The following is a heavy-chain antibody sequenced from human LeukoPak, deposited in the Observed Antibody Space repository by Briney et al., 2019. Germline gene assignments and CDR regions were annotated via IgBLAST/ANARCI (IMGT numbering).Heavy chain of an antibody. CDR3: VRWAEGIVTAYDY. J-gene: IGHJ4*02. Sequence: GSLSLFCTLSVFILGVYAMNGVRESLGRGGEWVSFIRRKVHGRTAKYAASGKGRFTIARDDSKSIAYLQMNSMKSEDTAVYYCVRWAEGIVTAYDYWGQGTLVTVYS. CDR2: IRRKVHGRTA. V-gene: IGHV3-49*04. D-gene: IGHD2-21*02. CDR1: VFILGVYA.